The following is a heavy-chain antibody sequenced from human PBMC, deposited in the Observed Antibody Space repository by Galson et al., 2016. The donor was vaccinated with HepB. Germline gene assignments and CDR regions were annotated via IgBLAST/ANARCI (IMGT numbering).Heavy chain of an antibody. D-gene: IGHD3-3*01. V-gene: IGHV3-74*01. CDR3: ASWRGSVEYWSGPLDD. J-gene: IGHJ1*01. CDR2: VSPDGRST. Sequence: SLRLSCAASGFSFSRYWMHWVRRAPGKGLVWISRVSPDGRSTRYADSVKGRFTISRDNAKNTLYLQMNGLRDEDTALYYCASWRGSVEYWSGPLDDWGQGSLVTVSS. CDR1: GFSFSRYW.